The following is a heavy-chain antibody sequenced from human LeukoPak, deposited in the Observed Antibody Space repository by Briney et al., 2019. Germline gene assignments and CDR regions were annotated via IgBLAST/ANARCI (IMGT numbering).Heavy chain of an antibody. CDR2: ITHSGGST. CDR1: GFTFSNYA. J-gene: IGHJ5*02. V-gene: IGHV3-23*01. D-gene: IGHD6-13*01. Sequence: GGSLRLSCAASGFTFSNYAMSWVRQAPGKGLEWVSSITHSGGSTFYADSVKGRFTISRDNSKNTLYLQMNSLRAEDTAVYYCAKDLYGSYSSSSDNWFDPWGQGTLVTVSS. CDR3: AKDLYGSYSSSSDNWFDP.